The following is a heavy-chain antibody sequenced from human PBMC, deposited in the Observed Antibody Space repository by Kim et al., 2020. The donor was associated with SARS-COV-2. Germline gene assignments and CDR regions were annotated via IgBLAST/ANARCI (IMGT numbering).Heavy chain of an antibody. Sequence: YTPSSQGQVTISADKSISTAYLQWSSLKASDTAMYYCARRRDDRGYSYGLWGQGTLVTVSS. D-gene: IGHD5-18*01. V-gene: IGHV5-51*01. CDR3: ARRRDDRGYSYGL. J-gene: IGHJ4*02.